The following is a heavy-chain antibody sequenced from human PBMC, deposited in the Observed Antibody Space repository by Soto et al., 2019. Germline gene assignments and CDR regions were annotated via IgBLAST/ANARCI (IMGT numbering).Heavy chain of an antibody. CDR2: INPNSGGT. D-gene: IGHD6-13*01. CDR3: ARAEGIAAAALDY. CDR1: GYTFTGYY. Sequence: GASVKVSCKASGYTFTGYYMHWVRQAPGQGLEWMGWINPNSGGTNYAQKFQGRVTMTRDTSISTAYMELSRLRSDDTAVYYCARAEGIAAAALDYWGQGTLVTVSS. V-gene: IGHV1-2*02. J-gene: IGHJ4*02.